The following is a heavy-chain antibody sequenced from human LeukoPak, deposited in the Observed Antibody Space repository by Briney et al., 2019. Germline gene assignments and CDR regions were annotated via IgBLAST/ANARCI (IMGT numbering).Heavy chain of an antibody. CDR2: ISWNMDII. CDR1: GFSIDDYV. J-gene: IGHJ6*03. V-gene: IGHV3-9*03. CDR3: AKGALGGDPNYSYMDV. Sequence: GGSLRLSCAASGFSIDDYVMHWVRQAPGQGLEWVSGISWNMDIIGYADSVKGGFTISRDNAKNSLYLKMNSLRAEDMALYYCAKGALGGDPNYSYMDVWGKGTTVTASS. D-gene: IGHD2-21*02.